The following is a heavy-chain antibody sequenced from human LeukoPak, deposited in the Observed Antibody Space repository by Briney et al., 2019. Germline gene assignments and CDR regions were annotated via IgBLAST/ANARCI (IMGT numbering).Heavy chain of an antibody. CDR2: INHSGRT. J-gene: IGHJ6*02. CDR3: ARVLSTRRRIAAVYYYYYGMDV. Sequence: SETLSLTCAVYGGSFSGYYWSWIRQPPGKALEWIGEINHSGRTNYNPSLKSRVTISVDTSKNQFSLKLSSVTAADTAVYYCARVLSTRRRIAAVYYYYYGMDVWGQGTTVTVSS. V-gene: IGHV4-34*01. D-gene: IGHD6-13*01. CDR1: GGSFSGYY.